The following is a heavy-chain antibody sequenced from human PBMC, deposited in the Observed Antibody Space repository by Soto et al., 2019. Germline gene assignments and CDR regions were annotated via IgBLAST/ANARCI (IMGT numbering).Heavy chain of an antibody. CDR1: GGSISSSSYY. CDR3: ARADRSSVDDAFDI. D-gene: IGHD6-19*01. V-gene: IGHV4-39*01. Sequence: QLQLQESGPGLVKPSETLSLTCTVSGGSISSSSYYWGWIRQPPGKGLEWIGSIYYSGSTYYNPSLKSRVTISVDTSKNQFSLKLSSVTAADTAVYYCARADRSSVDDAFDIWGQGTMVTVSS. J-gene: IGHJ3*02. CDR2: IYYSGST.